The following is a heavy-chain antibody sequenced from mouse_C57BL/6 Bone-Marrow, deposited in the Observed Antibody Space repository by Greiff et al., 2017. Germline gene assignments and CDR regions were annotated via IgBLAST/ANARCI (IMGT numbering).Heavy chain of an antibody. CDR3: AREAYYSNYFAY. Sequence: VQLQQSGPELVKPGASVKISCKASGYTFTDYYINWVKQRPGQGLEWIGWIFPGSGSTYYNEKFKGKATLTEDKSSSTSYMLLSSLTSEDSAVYFCAREAYYSNYFAYWGKGTTLTVSS. CDR1: GYTFTDYY. D-gene: IGHD2-5*01. CDR2: IFPGSGST. J-gene: IGHJ2*01. V-gene: IGHV1-75*01.